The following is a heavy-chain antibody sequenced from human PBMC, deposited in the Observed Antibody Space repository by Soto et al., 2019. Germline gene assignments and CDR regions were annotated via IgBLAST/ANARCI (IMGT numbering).Heavy chain of an antibody. CDR2: IYYSGST. J-gene: IGHJ6*02. V-gene: IGHV4-61*08. CDR1: GGSIRSGDYY. CDR3: TRPPGPYGGMDV. D-gene: IGHD3-10*01. Sequence: PSETLSLTCTVSGGSIRSGDYYWSWIRQPPGEGLEWIGYIYYSGSTNYNPSLKSRVTISVDTAKNQFSLKLSSVTAADTAVYYCTRPPGPYGGMDVWGQGTTVTVSS.